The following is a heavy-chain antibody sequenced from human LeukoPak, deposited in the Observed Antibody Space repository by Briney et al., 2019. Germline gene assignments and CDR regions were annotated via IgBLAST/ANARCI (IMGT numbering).Heavy chain of an antibody. CDR1: GGSISSYY. Sequence: SETLSLTCTVSGGSISSYYWSWIRQPPGKGLEWIGYIYYSGSTNYNPSLKSRVTISVDTSKNQFSLKLSSVTAADTAVYYCARAYVEMATIIYWYFDLWGRGTLVTVSS. CDR3: ARAYVEMATIIYWYFDL. D-gene: IGHD5-12*01. J-gene: IGHJ2*01. V-gene: IGHV4-59*12. CDR2: IYYSGST.